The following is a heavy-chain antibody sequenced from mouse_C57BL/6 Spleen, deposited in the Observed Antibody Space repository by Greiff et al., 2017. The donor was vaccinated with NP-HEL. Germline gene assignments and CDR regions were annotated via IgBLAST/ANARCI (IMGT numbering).Heavy chain of an antibody. CDR3: ARDGDYYGSKGYFDV. D-gene: IGHD1-1*01. CDR2: ISDGGSYT. V-gene: IGHV5-4*01. Sequence: EVHLVESGGGLVKPGGSLKLSCAASGFTFSSYAMSWVRQTPEKRLEWVATISDGGSYTYYPDNVKGRFTISRDNAKNNLYLQMSHLKSEDTAMYYCARDGDYYGSKGYFDVWGTGTTVTVSS. CDR1: GFTFSSYA. J-gene: IGHJ1*03.